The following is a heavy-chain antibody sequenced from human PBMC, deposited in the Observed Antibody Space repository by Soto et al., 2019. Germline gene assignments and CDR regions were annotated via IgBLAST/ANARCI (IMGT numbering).Heavy chain of an antibody. V-gene: IGHV3-33*08. Sequence: SLRLSRSASVFLFSSFCMHWVRPAPGKGLEWVAHIWYDGSNTYYADSVKGRFTISRDNSRNTLYLQMNSLRAEDTAVYHCVRDLLGSGGHFDYWGQGTPVTVSA. CDR1: VFLFSSFC. CDR2: IWYDGSNT. CDR3: VRDLLGSGGHFDY. J-gene: IGHJ4*02. D-gene: IGHD7-27*01.